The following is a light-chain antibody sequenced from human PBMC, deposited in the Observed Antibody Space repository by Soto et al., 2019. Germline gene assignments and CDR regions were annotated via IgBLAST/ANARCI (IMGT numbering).Light chain of an antibody. Sequence: DIQMTQSPSTLSASVGDRIIITCRASQSISSWLAWYQQKPGKAPKFLIYDASKLESGVPSRFSGSGGGTEFTLTISSLQPGDSATYYCQQYSSYPLTFGQGTKVEIK. CDR3: QQYSSYPLT. CDR1: QSISSW. CDR2: DAS. J-gene: IGKJ2*01. V-gene: IGKV1-5*01.